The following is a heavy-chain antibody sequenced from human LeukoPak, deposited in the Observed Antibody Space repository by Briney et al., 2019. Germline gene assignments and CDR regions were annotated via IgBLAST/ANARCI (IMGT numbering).Heavy chain of an antibody. J-gene: IGHJ4*02. D-gene: IGHD3-16*01. CDR3: AKDYGGVSNF. Sequence: GGSLRLSCAGSGSTFRSYGMHWVRQSPGKGLEWLALISPDGRSEYYAGSVKGRFTISRDNSKSTVYLQMNSLRPEDTALYYCAKDYGGVSNFWGQGTLVTVSS. V-gene: IGHV3-30*18. CDR1: GSTFRSYG. CDR2: ISPDGRSE.